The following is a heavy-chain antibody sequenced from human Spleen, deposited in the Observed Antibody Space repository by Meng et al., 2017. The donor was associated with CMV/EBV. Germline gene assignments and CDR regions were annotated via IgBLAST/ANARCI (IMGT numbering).Heavy chain of an antibody. CDR1: EFTFSVHY. CDR3: ASAGYRSGWYAIDY. J-gene: IGHJ4*02. CDR2: ISTSGGLI. Sequence: ASEFTFSVHYIGWIRQAPGKGLEWISYISTSGGLISYADSVKGRFTISRDNAKNSLHLQMNSLRAEDTAVYYCASAGYRSGWYAIDYWGQGILVTVSS. D-gene: IGHD6-19*01. V-gene: IGHV3-11*04.